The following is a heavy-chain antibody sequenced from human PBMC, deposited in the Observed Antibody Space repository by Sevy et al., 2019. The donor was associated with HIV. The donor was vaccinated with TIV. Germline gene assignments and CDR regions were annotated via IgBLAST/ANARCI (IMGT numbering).Heavy chain of an antibody. CDR2: VYSGGTT. CDR3: AGHISFGELGSWCDP. D-gene: IGHD3-10*01. V-gene: IGHV3-53*01. J-gene: IGHJ5*02. Sequence: GGSLRLSCAASGFTVNSDYMSWVRQAPGKGLEWVSGVYSGGTTYYADSVKGRFTISGDNSKNSLNLQMNSLRAEETAVYYGAGHISFGELGSWCDPWGQGTLVTVSS. CDR1: GFTVNSDY.